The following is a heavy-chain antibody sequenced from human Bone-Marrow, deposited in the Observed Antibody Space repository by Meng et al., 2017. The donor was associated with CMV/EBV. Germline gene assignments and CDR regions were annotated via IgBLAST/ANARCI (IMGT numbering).Heavy chain of an antibody. CDR2: IYYGGSN. CDR1: GASISSSNYY. V-gene: IGHV4-39*07. CDR3: ARHGIWASLYYYGMDV. Sequence: SETLSLTCTVSGASISSSNYYWGWIRQAPGKGLEWIGNIYYGGSNFYNPSLKSRVTISVDTSKNQFSLKLTSVTAADTAVYYCARHGIWASLYYYGMDVWGQGTTVTVSS. J-gene: IGHJ6*02. D-gene: IGHD1-1*01.